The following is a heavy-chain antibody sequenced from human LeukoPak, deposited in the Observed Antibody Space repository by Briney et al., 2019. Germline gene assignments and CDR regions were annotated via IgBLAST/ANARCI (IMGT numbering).Heavy chain of an antibody. CDR1: GGSISSSSYY. Sequence: PSETLSLTCTVSGGSISSSSYYWGWIRQPPGKGLEWIGSIYYSGSTYYNPSLKSRVTISVDTSKNQFSLKLSSVTAADTAVYYCARRNGFLIDYWGQGTLVTVSS. CDR3: ARRNGFLIDY. D-gene: IGHD2-8*01. CDR2: IYYSGST. J-gene: IGHJ4*02. V-gene: IGHV4-39*01.